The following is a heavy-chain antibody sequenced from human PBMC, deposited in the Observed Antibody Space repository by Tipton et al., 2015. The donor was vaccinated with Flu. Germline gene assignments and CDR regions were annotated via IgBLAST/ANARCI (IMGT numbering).Heavy chain of an antibody. CDR1: GGSIRSSSYY. CDR3: ARVDSGFNEY. D-gene: IGHD3-22*01. V-gene: IGHV4-39*07. CDR2: MLYGGST. J-gene: IGHJ4*02. Sequence: TLSLTCTVSGGSIRSSSYYWGWIRQPPGKGPEWIGSMLYGGSTYYNPSLESRVTISLDTSKNQFSLKLSSVTAADTAVYYCARVDSGFNEYWGPGTLVTVSS.